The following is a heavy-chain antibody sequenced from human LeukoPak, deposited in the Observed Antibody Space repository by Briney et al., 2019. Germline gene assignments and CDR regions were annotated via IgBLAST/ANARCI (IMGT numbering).Heavy chain of an antibody. V-gene: IGHV3-48*03. CDR2: ISSSGSTI. J-gene: IGHJ4*02. CDR3: ARANYYGSGSYEY. D-gene: IGHD3-10*01. CDR1: GFTFSSYE. Sequence: PGGSLRLSCAASGFTFSSYEMNWVRQAPGKGLEWVSYISSSGSTIYYADSVKGRFTISRDNAKNSLYLQMNSLRAEDTAVYYCARANYYGSGSYEYWGQGTLVTVSS.